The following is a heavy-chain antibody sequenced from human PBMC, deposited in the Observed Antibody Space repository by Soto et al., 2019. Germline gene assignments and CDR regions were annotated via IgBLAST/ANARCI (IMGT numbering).Heavy chain of an antibody. CDR2: IYYSGST. CDR1: GGSISSSSYY. Sequence: SETLSLTCTVSGGSISSSSYYWGWIRQPPGKGLEWIGSIYYSGSTYYNPSLKSRVTISVDTSKNHFSLKLSSVTAADTAVYYCARLAARYSYADGNYFDYWGQGTLVTVSS. CDR3: ARLAARYSYADGNYFDY. J-gene: IGHJ4*02. D-gene: IGHD5-18*01. V-gene: IGHV4-39*01.